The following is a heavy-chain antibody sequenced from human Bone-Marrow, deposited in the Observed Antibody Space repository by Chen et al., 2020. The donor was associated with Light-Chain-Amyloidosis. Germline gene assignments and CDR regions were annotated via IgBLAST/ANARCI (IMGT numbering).Heavy chain of an antibody. CDR2: VSGSTVST. D-gene: IGHD3-10*01. Sequence: EVQLVESGGGLVQPGGSLRLSCATSGFNFSSFGMSWVRQAPGNGLEWVSTVSGSTVSTYYAGAVKGRFIISRDNSKNTLYLQMNSLRAGDTAVYFCTRKGGYFDFWGQGSLVTVSS. J-gene: IGHJ4*02. CDR1: GFNFSSFG. CDR3: TRKGGYFDF. V-gene: IGHV3-23*04.